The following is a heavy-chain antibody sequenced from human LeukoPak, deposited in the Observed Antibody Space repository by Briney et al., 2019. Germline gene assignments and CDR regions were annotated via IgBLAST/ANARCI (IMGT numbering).Heavy chain of an antibody. V-gene: IGHV1-2*02. CDR3: VREGSGTEMITYFYGMDD. D-gene: IGHD3-16*01. CDR1: GYTFTGYY. Sequence: GASVKVSCKASGYTFTGYYMQWVRQPPGQGLEWMGWINPKNGDTKYAQKFQGRVTMTRDTSITTVYMELNRLKSDDTAMYYCVREGSGTEMITYFYGMDDWGQGATVTVSS. CDR2: INPKNGDT. J-gene: IGHJ6*02.